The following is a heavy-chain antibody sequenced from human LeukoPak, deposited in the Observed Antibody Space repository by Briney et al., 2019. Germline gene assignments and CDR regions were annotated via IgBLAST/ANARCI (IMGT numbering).Heavy chain of an antibody. D-gene: IGHD4-17*01. Sequence: PGGSLRLSCAASGFSFSNAWMRWVRQAPGKGLEWVGRIKSKIDGGTTDYAAPVKGRFTISRDDSKNTLYLQMNSLKTEDTAVYYCTTEYNGDYGNWGQGTLVTVSS. V-gene: IGHV3-15*05. CDR3: TTEYNGDYGN. CDR1: GFSFSNAW. J-gene: IGHJ4*02. CDR2: IKSKIDGGTT.